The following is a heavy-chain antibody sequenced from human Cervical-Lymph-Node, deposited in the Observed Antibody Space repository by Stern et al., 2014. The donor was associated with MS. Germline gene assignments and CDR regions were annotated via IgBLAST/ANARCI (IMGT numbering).Heavy chain of an antibody. V-gene: IGHV3-33*01. CDR1: GFSFSRYA. CDR3: ASAYSSSHYYFDY. Sequence: QVQLVESGGGVVQPGRSLRLSCAASGFSFSRYAMHWVRQAPGKGLEWGALIWYDGSNPYYADSGTGRFTISRDNFKNTLYLQMNSLRAEDTAVYYCASAYSSSHYYFDYWGQGTLVTVSS. D-gene: IGHD6-13*01. J-gene: IGHJ4*02. CDR2: IWYDGSNP.